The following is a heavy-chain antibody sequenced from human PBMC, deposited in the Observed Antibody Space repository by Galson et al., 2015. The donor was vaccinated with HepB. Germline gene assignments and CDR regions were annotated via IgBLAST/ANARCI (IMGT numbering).Heavy chain of an antibody. CDR2: ISYDESQK. CDR1: GATFSAYT. J-gene: IGHJ4*01. V-gene: IGHV3-30-3*01. Sequence: SLRLSCAASGATFSAYTMHWVRQAPGKGLGWVAVISYDESQKYYADSVRGRFTISRDNSKNTLYLQMNSLRAEDTAVYYCARDVVGAPGHYFDYWGHGTLVTVSS. D-gene: IGHD2-15*01. CDR3: ARDVVGAPGHYFDY.